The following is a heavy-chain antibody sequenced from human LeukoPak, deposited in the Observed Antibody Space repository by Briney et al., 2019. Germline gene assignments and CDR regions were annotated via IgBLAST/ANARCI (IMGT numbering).Heavy chain of an antibody. CDR3: AKSITIFGSFDY. Sequence: GGSLRLSCAASGFTVSSNYMSWVRQAPGKGLEWVSVIYSGGSTYYADSVKGRFTISRDNSKNTLYLQMNSLRAADTAVYYCAKSITIFGSFDYWGQGTLVTVSS. V-gene: IGHV3-53*05. CDR2: IYSGGST. CDR1: GFTVSSNY. J-gene: IGHJ4*02. D-gene: IGHD3-3*01.